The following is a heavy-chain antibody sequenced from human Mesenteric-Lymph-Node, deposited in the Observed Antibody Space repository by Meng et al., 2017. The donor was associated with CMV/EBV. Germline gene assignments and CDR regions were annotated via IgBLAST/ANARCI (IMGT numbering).Heavy chain of an antibody. CDR3: AAGYRSGWYDFDY. CDR1: GYTLTRYH. V-gene: IGHV1-46*01. Sequence: CKASGYTLTRYHMQWVRQAPGQGLEWMGIINPSGGSTRYAQKFQGRVSMTRDTSTSTVYMDLSGLRYEDTAVYYCAAGYRSGWYDFDYWGQGTLVTVSS. CDR2: INPSGGST. J-gene: IGHJ4*02. D-gene: IGHD6-19*01.